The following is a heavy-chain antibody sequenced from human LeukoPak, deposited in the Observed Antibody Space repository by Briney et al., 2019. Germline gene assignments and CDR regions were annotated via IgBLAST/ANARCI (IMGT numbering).Heavy chain of an antibody. CDR1: GGSISSSSYY. J-gene: IGHJ4*02. V-gene: IGHV4-39*01. Sequence: SETLSLTCTVSGGSISSSSYYWGWIRQPPGKGLEWIGSIYYSGSTYYNPSLKSRVTISVDTSKNQFSLKLSSVTAADTAVYYCARQDYGFWSGHSYYFDYWGQGTLVTVSS. CDR2: IYYSGST. D-gene: IGHD3-3*01. CDR3: ARQDYGFWSGHSYYFDY.